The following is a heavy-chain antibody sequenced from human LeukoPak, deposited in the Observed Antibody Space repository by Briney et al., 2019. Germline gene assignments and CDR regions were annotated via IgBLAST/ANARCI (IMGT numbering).Heavy chain of an antibody. J-gene: IGHJ3*02. D-gene: IGHD4-17*01. CDR1: GFTVSSNY. Sequence: GGSLRLSCAASGFTVSSNYMSWVRQAPGRGLEWVSVIYSGGSTYYADSVKGRFTISRDNSKNTLYLQMNSLRAEDTAVYYCARPTTVTTVSADAFDIWGQGTMVTVSS. CDR2: IYSGGST. CDR3: ARPTTVTTVSADAFDI. V-gene: IGHV3-53*01.